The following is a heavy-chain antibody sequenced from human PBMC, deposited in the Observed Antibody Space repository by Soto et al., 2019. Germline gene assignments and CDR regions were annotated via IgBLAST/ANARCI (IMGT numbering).Heavy chain of an antibody. J-gene: IGHJ3*02. CDR2: IYSGGST. CDR3: AREYYDSSGYRGAFDI. Sequence: GGSLRLSCAASWFTVSSNYMSWVRQAPGKGLEWVSVIYSGGSTYYADSVKGRFTISRDNSKNTLYLQMNSLRAEDTAVYYCAREYYDSSGYRGAFDIWGQGTLDTVSS. V-gene: IGHV3-53*01. D-gene: IGHD3-22*01. CDR1: WFTVSSNY.